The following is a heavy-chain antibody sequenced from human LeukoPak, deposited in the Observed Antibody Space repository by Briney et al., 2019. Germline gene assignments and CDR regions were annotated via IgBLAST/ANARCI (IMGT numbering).Heavy chain of an antibody. D-gene: IGHD6-19*01. CDR2: FSGSAVST. Sequence: SGGSLRLSCEASGFTFSNYAMSWVRQAPGKGLEWVSAFSGSAVSTYYADSVKGRFTISRDNSKNTLYLQMNSLRAEDTAVYYCAKGGYSSGWYEGYWGQGALVTVSS. CDR3: AKGGYSSGWYEGY. CDR1: GFTFSNYA. J-gene: IGHJ4*02. V-gene: IGHV3-23*01.